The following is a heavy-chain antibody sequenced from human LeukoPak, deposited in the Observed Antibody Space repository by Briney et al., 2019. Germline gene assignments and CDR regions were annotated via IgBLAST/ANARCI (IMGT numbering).Heavy chain of an antibody. CDR1: GGSFSGYY. CDR3: ARGTTVVTRYWYFDL. D-gene: IGHD4-23*01. Sequence: SETLSLTCAVYGGSFSGYYWSWIRQPPGKGLEWIGEINHSGSTNYNPSLKSRVTISVDTSKNQFSLKLSSVTAADTAVYYCARGTTVVTRYWYFDLWGRGTLVTVSS. J-gene: IGHJ2*01. V-gene: IGHV4-34*01. CDR2: INHSGST.